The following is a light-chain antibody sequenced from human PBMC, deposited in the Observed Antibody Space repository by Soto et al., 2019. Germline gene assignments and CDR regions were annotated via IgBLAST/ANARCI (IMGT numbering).Light chain of an antibody. Sequence: SYELTQPPSVSVAPGKTARITCGGNNIGSKSVHWYQQKPGQAPVLVIYYDSDRPSGIPERFSGSNSGNTATLTISRVEAGDEAHYYCQVWDSSRDHYVFGTGTKLPVL. CDR2: YDS. V-gene: IGLV3-21*04. CDR3: QVWDSSRDHYV. CDR1: NIGSKS. J-gene: IGLJ1*01.